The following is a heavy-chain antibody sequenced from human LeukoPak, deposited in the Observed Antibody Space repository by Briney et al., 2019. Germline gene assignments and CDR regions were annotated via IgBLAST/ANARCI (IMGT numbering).Heavy chain of an antibody. CDR3: ARVGVVVPAACCDP. J-gene: IGHJ5*02. D-gene: IGHD2-2*01. V-gene: IGHV1-18*01. Sequence: ASVRVSCKASGYNLGIFGISWVRQAPGQRLEWMGWISADNGNTNYAQNLQARVTMTKDTYTSTAYMELRSRRSDDTAVYYCARVGVVVPAACCDPGGQGTPVTVSS. CDR1: GYNLGIFG. CDR2: ISADNGNT.